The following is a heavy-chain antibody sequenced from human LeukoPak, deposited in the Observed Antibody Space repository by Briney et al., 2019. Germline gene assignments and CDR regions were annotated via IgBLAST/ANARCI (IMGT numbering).Heavy chain of an antibody. Sequence: SETLSLTCTVSGYSISSGYYGGWIRQPPGKGLEWIGSIYHTGSTYYNPSLKSRVTISVDTSKNQFSLKLSSVTAADTAVYYCARARSSGWYDIFDYWGQGTLVTVSS. CDR1: GYSISSGYY. CDR3: ARARSSGWYDIFDY. J-gene: IGHJ4*02. CDR2: IYHTGST. V-gene: IGHV4-38-2*02. D-gene: IGHD6-19*01.